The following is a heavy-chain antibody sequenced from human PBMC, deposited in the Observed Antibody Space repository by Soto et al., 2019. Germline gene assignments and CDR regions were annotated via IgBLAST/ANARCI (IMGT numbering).Heavy chain of an antibody. Sequence: VKVSCKAPADTFTSYYIHWVRQAPGHGLEWMGIINPIGGSTRFAQTFQGRITMTTDKSTSTAYMELSSLRSDDTAVYYCALPPRTGYQYGMDVWGQGTTVTVSS. V-gene: IGHV1-46*03. J-gene: IGHJ6*02. CDR1: ADTFTSYY. CDR3: ALPPRTGYQYGMDV. CDR2: INPIGGST.